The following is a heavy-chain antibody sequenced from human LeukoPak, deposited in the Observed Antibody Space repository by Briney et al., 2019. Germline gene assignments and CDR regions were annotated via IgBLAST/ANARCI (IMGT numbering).Heavy chain of an antibody. CDR3: ARIHLLLWFGELSGYFDY. CDR2: IYYSGST. D-gene: IGHD3-10*01. V-gene: IGHV4-61*01. Sequence: SETLSLTCAVSGYSISSGYYWSWIRQPPGKGLEWIGYIYYSGSTNYNPSLKSRVTISVDTSKNQFSLKLSSVTAADTAVYYCARIHLLLWFGELSGYFDYWGQGTLVTVSS. J-gene: IGHJ4*02. CDR1: GYSISSGYY.